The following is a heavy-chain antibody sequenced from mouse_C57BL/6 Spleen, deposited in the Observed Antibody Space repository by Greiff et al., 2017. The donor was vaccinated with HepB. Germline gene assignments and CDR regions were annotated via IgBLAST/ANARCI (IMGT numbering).Heavy chain of an antibody. CDR3: AREWRLAMDY. CDR1: GYTFTSYW. CDR2: IYPSDSET. Sequence: QVQLQQPGAELVRPGSSVKLSCKASGYTFTSYWMDWVKQRPGQGLEWIGNIYPSDSETHYNQKFKDKATLTVDKSSSTAYMQLSSLTSEDSAVYYCAREWRLAMDYWGQGTSVTVSS. J-gene: IGHJ4*01. D-gene: IGHD1-2*01. V-gene: IGHV1-61*01.